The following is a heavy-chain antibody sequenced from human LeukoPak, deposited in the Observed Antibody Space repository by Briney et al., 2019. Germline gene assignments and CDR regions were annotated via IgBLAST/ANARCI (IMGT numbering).Heavy chain of an antibody. CDR2: IYYSGST. CDR3: ATSHYYDSSGGAFDV. D-gene: IGHD3-22*01. J-gene: IGHJ3*01. V-gene: IGHV4-59*08. Sequence: SSDTLSLTCTVSGGSINSYYWICTRHPPGKALEGIGYIYYSGSTNHNPSLKSRVTISVDTSKNQSSLKLSSVTAAATAVYYCATSHYYDSSGGAFDVWGQGTMVTVSS. CDR1: GGSINSYY.